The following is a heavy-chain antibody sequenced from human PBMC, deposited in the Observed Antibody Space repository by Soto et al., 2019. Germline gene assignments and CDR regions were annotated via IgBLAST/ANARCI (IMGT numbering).Heavy chain of an antibody. CDR1: GVSISSDCYS. Sequence: SETLSLTCAVSGVSISSDCYSWRWIRQPPGKGLEWIGYIYYSGSTNYNPSLKSRVTISGDTSKNQFSLKLSSVTAADTAVYYCARALWGPAGHINWFDPWGQGTLVTVSS. V-gene: IGHV4-61*01. D-gene: IGHD2-2*01. J-gene: IGHJ5*02. CDR3: ARALWGPAGHINWFDP. CDR2: IYYSGST.